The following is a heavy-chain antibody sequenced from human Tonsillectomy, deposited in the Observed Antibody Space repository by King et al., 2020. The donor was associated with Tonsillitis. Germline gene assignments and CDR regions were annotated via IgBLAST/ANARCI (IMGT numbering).Heavy chain of an antibody. Sequence: QLVQSGAEVKKPGASVKVSCKASGYTFTGYYMHWVLQAPGQGLEWIGWINPNSGGANYAQKFQGRVNMTRETSISTAYMELSRLRSDDTAVYYWAGPSIVVVPAAIGAYYYGMDVWGQGTTVTVSS. D-gene: IGHD2-2*01. CDR2: INPNSGGA. J-gene: IGHJ6*02. V-gene: IGHV1-2*02. CDR3: AGPSIVVVPAAIGAYYYGMDV. CDR1: GYTFTGYY.